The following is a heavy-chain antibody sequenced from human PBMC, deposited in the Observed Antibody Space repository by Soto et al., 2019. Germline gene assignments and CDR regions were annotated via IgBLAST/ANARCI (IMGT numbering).Heavy chain of an antibody. CDR3: ARQLSHICDS. CDR1: GYKFGSSW. D-gene: IGHD3-3*02. Sequence: GESLKISCNGVGYKFGSSWIGWVRQMPGKGLEWMGIIKPGTSDIRYSPSCRGHVTISADEAVSTAYLQWSSLKASDTAMYYCARQLSHICDSWGQGTLVTVSS. CDR2: IKPGTSDI. V-gene: IGHV5-51*01. J-gene: IGHJ4*02.